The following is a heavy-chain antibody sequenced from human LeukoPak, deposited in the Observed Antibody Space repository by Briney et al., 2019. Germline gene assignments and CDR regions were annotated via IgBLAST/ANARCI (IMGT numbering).Heavy chain of an antibody. J-gene: IGHJ6*02. Sequence: ASVKVSCKASGYTFTSYGISWVRQAPGQGLEWMGWISAYNGNTNYAQKLQGRVTMTTDTSTSTAYMELSSLRSDDTAVYYCARVDIVVVPAAKGPYYYYGMDVWGQGTTVTVS. CDR3: ARVDIVVVPAAKGPYYYYGMDV. CDR1: GYTFTSYG. D-gene: IGHD2-2*03. V-gene: IGHV1-18*01. CDR2: ISAYNGNT.